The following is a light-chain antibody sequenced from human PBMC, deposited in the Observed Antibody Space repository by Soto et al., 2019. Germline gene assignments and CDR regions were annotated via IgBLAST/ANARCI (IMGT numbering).Light chain of an antibody. CDR3: HQYADSPQT. Sequence: ESVFTHSLRSLSFSPLKRDSLXLLPSQSVSSSYLAWYQQKPGQAPRLPIYGASSRATGIPDRFSGSGSGTDFTLTISSLEPEDSAVYFCHQYADSPQTFGQGTKVDIK. J-gene: IGKJ2*01. CDR2: GAS. V-gene: IGKV3-20*01. CDR1: QSVSSSY.